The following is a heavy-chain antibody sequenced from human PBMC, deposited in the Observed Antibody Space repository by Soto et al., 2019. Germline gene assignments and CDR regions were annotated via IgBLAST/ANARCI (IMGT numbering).Heavy chain of an antibody. CDR3: AIPLRMVYQMDAFDI. D-gene: IGHD2-8*01. CDR1: GISFGNYG. CDR2: ISSGGETT. J-gene: IGHJ3*02. V-gene: IGHV3-23*01. Sequence: EVQLLESGGGLVQPGGSLRLSCAASGISFGNYGMNWVRQAPGKGLEWVTGISSGGETTYYADSVKGRFTISRDNPKNTVYLQMNSVRVEDTATYFCAIPLRMVYQMDAFDIGGRGTVVFVSS.